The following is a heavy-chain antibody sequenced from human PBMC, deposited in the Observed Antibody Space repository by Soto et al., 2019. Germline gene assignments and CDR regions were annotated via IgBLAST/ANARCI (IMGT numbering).Heavy chain of an antibody. CDR1: GGSISSGGYY. CDR3: ARAPYNWNDFDP. D-gene: IGHD1-1*01. V-gene: IGHV4-31*03. CDR2: IYYSGST. J-gene: IGHJ5*02. Sequence: LSLTCTVSGGSISSGGYYWSWFRQHPGKGLEWIGYIYYSGSTYYNPSLKSRVTISVDTSKNQFSLKLSSVTAADTAVYYCARAPYNWNDFDPWGQGTLVTVSS.